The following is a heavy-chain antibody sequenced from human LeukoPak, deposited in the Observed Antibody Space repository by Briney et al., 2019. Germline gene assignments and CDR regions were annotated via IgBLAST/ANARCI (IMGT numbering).Heavy chain of an antibody. D-gene: IGHD3-22*01. CDR3: ARLDDSSGYSG. CDR1: GGSISSSSYY. Sequence: SETLSLTCTVSGGSISSSSYYWGWTRQPPGKGLEWIGSIYYSGSTYYNPSLKSRVTISVDTSKNQFSLKLSSVTAADTAVYYCARLDDSSGYSGWGQGTLVTVSS. CDR2: IYYSGST. J-gene: IGHJ4*02. V-gene: IGHV4-39*01.